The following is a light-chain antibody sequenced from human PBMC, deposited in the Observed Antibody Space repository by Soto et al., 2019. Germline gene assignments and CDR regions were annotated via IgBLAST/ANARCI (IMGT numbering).Light chain of an antibody. CDR3: LVRVVWPT. CDR2: DAS. J-gene: IGKJ1*01. V-gene: IGKV3-11*01. Sequence: IVLTQSPATLSLSPGERAALSCRASQSVSTSLAWYQHKPGQAPRLIIYDASKRAPGIPARFSGSGSGTDFTLAISSPEPVDFAIYYFLVRVVWPTFGQGTKVDIK. CDR1: QSVSTS.